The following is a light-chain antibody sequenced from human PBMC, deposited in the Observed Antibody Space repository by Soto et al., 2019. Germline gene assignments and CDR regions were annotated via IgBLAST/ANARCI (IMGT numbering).Light chain of an antibody. J-gene: IGLJ1*01. CDR3: SSFTSSSTYV. Sequence: QSALTQPASVSGSPGQSIAISCTGTSSDIGAYNYVSWYQQYPGKAPKLMIYDVSNRPSGVSDRFSGSKSGNTASPTISGLQGEDEAEYYCSSFTSSSTYVFGTGTKLTVL. CDR2: DVS. CDR1: SSDIGAYNY. V-gene: IGLV2-14*01.